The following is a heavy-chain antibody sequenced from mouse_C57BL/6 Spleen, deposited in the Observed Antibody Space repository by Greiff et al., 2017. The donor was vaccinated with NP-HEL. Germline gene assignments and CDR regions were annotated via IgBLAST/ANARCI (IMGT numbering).Heavy chain of an antibody. CDR2: IYPRSGNT. Sequence: QVHVKQSGAELARPGASVKLSCKASGYTFTSYGISWVKQRTGQGLEWIGEIYPRSGNTYYNEKFKGKATLTADKSSSTAYMELRSLTSEDSAVYFCAREETAQAEDAMDYWGQGTSVTVSS. J-gene: IGHJ4*01. D-gene: IGHD3-2*02. CDR3: AREETAQAEDAMDY. V-gene: IGHV1-81*01. CDR1: GYTFTSYG.